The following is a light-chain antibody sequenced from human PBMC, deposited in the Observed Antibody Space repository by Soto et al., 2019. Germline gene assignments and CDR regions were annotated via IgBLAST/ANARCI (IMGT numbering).Light chain of an antibody. J-gene: IGLJ1*01. CDR3: SSYTSSSTYV. CDR1: SSDVGEYNS. CDR2: EVT. V-gene: IGLV2-14*01. Sequence: QAVVTQPASVSGSPGQSITISCTGTSSDVGEYNSVSWYQQHPGKAPKLIIYEVTNRPPGVSDRLSGSKSGNTASLTISGLQAEDEADYYCSSYTSSSTYVFGVGTKLTVL.